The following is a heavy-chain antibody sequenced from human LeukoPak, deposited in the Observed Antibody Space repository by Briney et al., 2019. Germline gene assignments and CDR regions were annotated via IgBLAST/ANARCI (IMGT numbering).Heavy chain of an antibody. CDR1: GGSISSYY. Sequence: PSETLSLTCTVSGGSISSYYWSWIRQPPGKGLEWIGYIYYSGSTNYNPSLKSRVTISVDTSKNQFSLKLSSVTAADTAVYYCARDYSSGFLDYWGQGTLVTVSS. D-gene: IGHD6-19*01. CDR2: IYYSGST. V-gene: IGHV4-59*01. J-gene: IGHJ4*02. CDR3: ARDYSSGFLDY.